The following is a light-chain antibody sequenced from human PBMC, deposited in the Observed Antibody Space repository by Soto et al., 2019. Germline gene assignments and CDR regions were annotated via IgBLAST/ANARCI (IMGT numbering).Light chain of an antibody. CDR2: HVS. V-gene: IGKV2-30*02. Sequence: DVVMTQSPLSLPVTLGQPASISCRSSQGLVHSNGDTFLNWYHQRPGRSPRRLIYHVSNRDSGVTDRSSGSESGNDFTLKISSVEAEDVVIYYCVQGTSWPYTFGQATKLLIK. CDR3: VQGTSWPYT. J-gene: IGKJ2*01. CDR1: QGLVHSNGDTF.